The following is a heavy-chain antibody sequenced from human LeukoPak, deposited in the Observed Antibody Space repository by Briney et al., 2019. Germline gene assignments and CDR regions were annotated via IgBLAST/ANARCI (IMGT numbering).Heavy chain of an antibody. CDR1: GGTFSSYA. Sequence: SVKVSCKASGGTFSSYAISWVRQAPGQGLEWMGGIIPIFGTANYAQKFQGRVTITADESTSTAYMELSSLRSEDTAVYYCASVRDGYNYFAYWGQGTLVTVSS. CDR3: ASVRDGYNYFAY. D-gene: IGHD5-24*01. J-gene: IGHJ4*02. CDR2: IIPIFGTA. V-gene: IGHV1-69*13.